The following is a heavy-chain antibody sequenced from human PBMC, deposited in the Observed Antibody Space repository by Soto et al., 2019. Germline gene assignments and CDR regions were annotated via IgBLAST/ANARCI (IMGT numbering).Heavy chain of an antibody. V-gene: IGHV3-7*01. J-gene: IGHJ4*02. Sequence: EVQLVESGGDLVQPGGSLRLSCAASGFTFSSYYMSWVRQAQGKGLEWVANVNEDGSEKYDVDSVKGRFTVSRDNAKTALYLQMNSMRPEDTAVYYCAKWGGDGSAYWGQGSLVTVS. D-gene: IGHD3-16*01. CDR3: AKWGGDGSAY. CDR2: VNEDGSEK. CDR1: GFTFSSYY.